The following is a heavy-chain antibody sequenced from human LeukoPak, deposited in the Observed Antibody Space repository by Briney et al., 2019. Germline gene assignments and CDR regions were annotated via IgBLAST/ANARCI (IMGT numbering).Heavy chain of an antibody. CDR2: TYYSGST. CDR1: DGSISSGGYY. D-gene: IGHD3-9*01. CDR3: AISGYYDILTGYYYRNAFHI. V-gene: IGHV4-31*03. Sequence: PSETLSLTCTVSDGSISSGGYYWSWIRQHPGKGLEWIGNTYYSGSTYYNPSLKSRVTISVDTSKNQFSLKLSSVTAADTAVYYCAISGYYDILTGYYYRNAFHIWGQGTMVTVSS. J-gene: IGHJ3*02.